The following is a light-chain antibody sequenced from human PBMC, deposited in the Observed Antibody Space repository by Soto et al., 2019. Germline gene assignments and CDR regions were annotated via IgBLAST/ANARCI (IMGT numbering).Light chain of an antibody. CDR2: GAS. J-gene: IGKJ1*01. CDR3: QQYGSSPRT. Sequence: DIVMTQSPDSLAVSLGERATLSCRASQSVSSNLVWYQQKPGQAPRLLIYGASSRATGIPDRFSGSGSGTDFTLTISRLEPEDFAVYYCQQYGSSPRTFGQGTKVGI. V-gene: IGKV3-20*01. CDR1: QSVSSN.